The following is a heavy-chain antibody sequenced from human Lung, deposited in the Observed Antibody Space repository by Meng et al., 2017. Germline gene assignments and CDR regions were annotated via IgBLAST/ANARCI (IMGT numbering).Heavy chain of an antibody. J-gene: IGHJ4*02. Sequence: LRESVPGLVKPPGTLSLTCLVSGATFSSSHWWSWVRQPPGNGVEWIGEIYHSGSTNYNPSLKSRVTISVDKSKNQFSLKLSSVTAEDTAVYYCARRGLWLDPQNFDYWGQGTLVTVSS. CDR1: GATFSSSHW. CDR3: ARRGLWLDPQNFDY. D-gene: IGHD6-19*01. CDR2: IYHSGST. V-gene: IGHV4-4*03.